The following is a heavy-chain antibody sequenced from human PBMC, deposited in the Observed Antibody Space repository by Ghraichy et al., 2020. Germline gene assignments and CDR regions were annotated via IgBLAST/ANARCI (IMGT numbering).Heavy chain of an antibody. CDR3: ARDTYFDSSTYYFSDS. V-gene: IGHV3-66*01. CDR1: GFTVRSNY. J-gene: IGHJ4*02. Sequence: GESLNISCEASGFTVRSNYMSWVRQAPGKGLEWVSVIYGGGDTYYADSVKGRFTISRDNSKNTLYLQMNSLRAEDTAVYYCARDTYFDSSTYYFSDSWGQGTPVTVSS. D-gene: IGHD3-22*01. CDR2: IYGGGDT.